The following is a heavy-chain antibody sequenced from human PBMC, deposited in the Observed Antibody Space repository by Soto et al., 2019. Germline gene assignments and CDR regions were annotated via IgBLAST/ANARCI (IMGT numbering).Heavy chain of an antibody. Sequence: EVQLVESGGGLVQPGGSRRLSCAASGFTFSSYWMHWVRQAPGKGLVWAARINSDGSYASYADSVKGRFTISRDNAKNTVYLQLNSLRAEDTAVYYCARIFDPGDYWGQGTVVTVSS. CDR2: INSDGSYA. CDR3: ARIFDPGDY. D-gene: IGHD3-9*01. CDR1: GFTFSSYW. J-gene: IGHJ4*02. V-gene: IGHV3-74*01.